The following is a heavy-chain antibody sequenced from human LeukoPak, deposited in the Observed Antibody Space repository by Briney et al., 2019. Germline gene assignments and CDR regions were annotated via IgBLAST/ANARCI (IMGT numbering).Heavy chain of an antibody. CDR1: GFTFSDYY. CDR3: ARDCSSTSCYVDY. V-gene: IGHV4-34*01. D-gene: IGHD2-2*01. Sequence: PGGSLRLSCAASGFTFSDYYMSWIRQAPGKGLEWIGEINHSGSTNYNPSLKSRVTISVDTSKNQFSLKLSSVTAADTAVYYCARDCSSTSCYVDYWGQGTLVTVSS. J-gene: IGHJ4*02. CDR2: INHSGST.